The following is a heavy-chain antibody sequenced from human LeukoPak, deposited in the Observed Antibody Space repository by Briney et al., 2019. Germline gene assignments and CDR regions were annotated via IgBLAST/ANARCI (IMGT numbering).Heavy chain of an antibody. Sequence: GGSLRLSCAASGFTFSSYAMHWVRQAPGKGLEWVAVISYDGSNKYYADSVKGRFAISRDNSKNTLYLQMNSLRAEDTAVYYCARDDPDGAGMGGKYSSSWYLGLLDYWGQGTLVTVSS. V-gene: IGHV3-30*09. D-gene: IGHD6-13*01. CDR3: ARDDPDGAGMGGKYSSSWYLGLLDY. CDR1: GFTFSSYA. J-gene: IGHJ4*02. CDR2: ISYDGSNK.